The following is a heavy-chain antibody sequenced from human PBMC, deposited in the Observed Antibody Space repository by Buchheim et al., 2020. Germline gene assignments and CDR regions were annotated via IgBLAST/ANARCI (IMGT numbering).Heavy chain of an antibody. CDR3: VTGAYCAGDCYSGRFDY. V-gene: IGHV3-15*01. J-gene: IGHJ4*02. CDR1: GFTFSNAW. D-gene: IGHD2-21*02. Sequence: EVQLVESGGGLVEPGGSLRLSCAASGFTFSNAWMSWVRQAPGKGLEWIGRIKIKIDGGTTDYAAPVKGRFTISRDDSRDTWYLQMNTLKSEDTGVYYCVTGAYCAGDCYSGRFDYWGQGTL. CDR2: IKIKIDGGTT.